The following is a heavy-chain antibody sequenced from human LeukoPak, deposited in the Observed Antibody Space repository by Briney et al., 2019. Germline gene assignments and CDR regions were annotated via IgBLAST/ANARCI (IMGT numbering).Heavy chain of an antibody. V-gene: IGHV3-7*01. Sequence: TGGSLRLSCVASGLTFSGQWLNWVRQAPGQGLEWVANIKHDGREKYYADSVKGRFTISRDDGQNSLYLHMNSVRAEDTAVYYCGYTNNFYHWGQGALVVVSA. CDR3: GYTNNFYH. CDR2: IKHDGREK. CDR1: GLTFSGQW. J-gene: IGHJ4*02. D-gene: IGHD3-16*02.